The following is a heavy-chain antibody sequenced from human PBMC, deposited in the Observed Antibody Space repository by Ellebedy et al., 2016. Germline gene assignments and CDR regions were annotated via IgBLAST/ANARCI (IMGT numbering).Heavy chain of an antibody. V-gene: IGHV3-11*04. CDR2: ISSSGSTI. CDR3: ARVIAAAIRHDAFDI. Sequence: GGSLRLSCAASGFTFSSYAMSWIRQAPGKGLEWVSYISSSGSTIYYADSVKGRFTISRDNAKNSLYLQMNSLRAEDTAVYYCARVIAAAIRHDAFDIWGQGTMVTVSS. J-gene: IGHJ3*02. CDR1: GFTFSSYA. D-gene: IGHD6-13*01.